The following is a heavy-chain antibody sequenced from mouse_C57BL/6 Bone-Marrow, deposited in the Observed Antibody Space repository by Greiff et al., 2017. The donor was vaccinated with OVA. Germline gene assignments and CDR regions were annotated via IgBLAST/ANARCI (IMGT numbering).Heavy chain of an antibody. D-gene: IGHD1-1*01. CDR1: GFTFSDYY. J-gene: IGHJ4*01. V-gene: IGHV5-16*01. Sequence: EVQLVESEGGLVQPGSSMKLSCTASGFTFSDYYMAWVRQVPEKGLEWVANINYDGSSTYYLDSLKSRFIISRDNAKNILYQQMSSLKSEDTATYYCARDLLRAMDYWGQGTSVTVSS. CDR2: INYDGSST. CDR3: ARDLLRAMDY.